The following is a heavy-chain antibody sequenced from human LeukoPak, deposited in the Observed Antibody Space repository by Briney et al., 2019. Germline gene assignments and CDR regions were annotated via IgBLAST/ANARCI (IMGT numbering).Heavy chain of an antibody. CDR2: INPSGGST. J-gene: IGHJ6*02. Sequence: ASVKVSCKASGYTFTSYDINWVRQATGQGLEWMGIINPSGGSTSYAQKFQGRVTMTRDTSTSTVYMELSSLRSEDTAVYYCASATAMVDYYYYGMDVWGQGTTVTVSS. CDR3: ASATAMVDYYYYGMDV. CDR1: GYTFTSYD. V-gene: IGHV1-46*01. D-gene: IGHD5-18*01.